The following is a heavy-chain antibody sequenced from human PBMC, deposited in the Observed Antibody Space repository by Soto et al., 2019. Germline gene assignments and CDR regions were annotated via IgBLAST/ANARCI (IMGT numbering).Heavy chain of an antibody. D-gene: IGHD6-19*01. CDR2: IWYDGSNK. CDR1: GFTFSSYG. Sequence: QVQLVESGGGVVQPGRSLRLSCAASGFTFSSYGMHWVRQAPGKGLEWVAVIWYDGSNKYYADSVKGRFTISRDNSKNTLYLQMNSLRAEDTAVYYCARAAAVAFTYDAFEIWGQGTMVTVSS. V-gene: IGHV3-33*01. J-gene: IGHJ3*02. CDR3: ARAAAVAFTYDAFEI.